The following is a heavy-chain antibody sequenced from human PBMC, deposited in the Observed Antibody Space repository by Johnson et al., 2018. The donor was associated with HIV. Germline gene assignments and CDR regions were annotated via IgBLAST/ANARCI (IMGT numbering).Heavy chain of an antibody. Sequence: QVQLVESGGGVVQPGKSLRLSCAASGFTFSSYGLHCVRQAPGKGLEWVAVISFDGRNKFYADSVKGRFTISRDNSKNTLYLQMNSLRAEDTAVYYCVRDRSTYSGSYYGWDAFALWGQGTMVTVSS. D-gene: IGHD1-26*01. J-gene: IGHJ3*01. CDR1: GFTFSSYG. V-gene: IGHV3-30*04. CDR3: VRDRSTYSGSYYGWDAFAL. CDR2: ISFDGRNK.